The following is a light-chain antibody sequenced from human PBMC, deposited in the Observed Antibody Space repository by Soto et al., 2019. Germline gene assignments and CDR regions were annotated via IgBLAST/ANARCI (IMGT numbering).Light chain of an antibody. CDR3: QQYGTSPQT. CDR1: QSVNTN. V-gene: IGKV3D-15*01. CDR2: DTS. Sequence: EIAVTQSPATLSVSPGERATLSCRASQSVNTNFAWYQQKPGQAPGLLIYDTSTRASGVPDRFSGSGSGTEFTLTISRLEPEDFAVYYCQQYGTSPQTFGQGTKVDIK. J-gene: IGKJ1*01.